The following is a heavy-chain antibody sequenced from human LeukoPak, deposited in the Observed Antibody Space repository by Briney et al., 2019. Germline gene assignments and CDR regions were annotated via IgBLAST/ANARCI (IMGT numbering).Heavy chain of an antibody. CDR1: GFTFSGYS. J-gene: IGHJ3*02. CDR3: VRETMYAFDM. Sequence: GGSLTLSCAASGFTFSGYSMNWVRQAPGKGLEWVSYISSSSSVLHYADSVKGRFTISRDNAKKSLYLQMNSLRDEDTAVYYCVRETMYAFDMWGQGTIVTVSS. D-gene: IGHD1-1*01. CDR2: ISSSSSVL. V-gene: IGHV3-48*02.